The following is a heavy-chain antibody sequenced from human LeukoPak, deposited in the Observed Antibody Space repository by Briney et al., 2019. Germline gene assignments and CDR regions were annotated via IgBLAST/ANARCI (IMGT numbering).Heavy chain of an antibody. CDR2: IKSRNDGGTV. V-gene: IGHV3-15*01. CDR3: ITTTFYYGGKGY. Sequence: GGSLRLSCAASGFTFTSAWMSWVRQAPGKGLEWVGRIKSRNDGGTVDYAAPVKGRFTISRDDSENTLYVQTNSLRIEDTAVYYCITTTFYYGGKGYWGQGTLVTVSS. J-gene: IGHJ4*02. D-gene: IGHD4-23*01. CDR1: GFTFTSAW.